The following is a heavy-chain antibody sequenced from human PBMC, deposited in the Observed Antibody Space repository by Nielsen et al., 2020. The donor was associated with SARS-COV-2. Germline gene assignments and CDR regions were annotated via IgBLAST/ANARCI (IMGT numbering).Heavy chain of an antibody. V-gene: IGHV3-9*01. J-gene: IGHJ4*02. CDR1: GFTFDDYA. Sequence: GGSLRLSCAASGFTFDDYAMHWVRQAPGKGLEWVSGISWNSGSIGYADSVKGRFTISRDNAKNSLYLQMNSLGAEDTALYYCAKDSSHYYDSSGYHDYWGQGTLVTVSS. D-gene: IGHD3-22*01. CDR3: AKDSSHYYDSSGYHDY. CDR2: ISWNSGSI.